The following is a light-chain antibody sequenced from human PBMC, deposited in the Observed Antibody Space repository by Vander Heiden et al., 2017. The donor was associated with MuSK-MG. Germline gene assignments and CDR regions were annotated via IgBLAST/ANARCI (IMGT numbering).Light chain of an antibody. J-gene: IGKJ1*01. Sequence: DIQMTQSPSSLSASVGDRVTITCRASQSISSYLNWYQQKPGKAPKLLIYAASSLQSGVPSRFSGSGSGTDFTLTISSLQPEDFATYYCQHSESTPRTFGQGTKVEMK. CDR2: AAS. V-gene: IGKV1-39*01. CDR1: QSISSY. CDR3: QHSESTPRT.